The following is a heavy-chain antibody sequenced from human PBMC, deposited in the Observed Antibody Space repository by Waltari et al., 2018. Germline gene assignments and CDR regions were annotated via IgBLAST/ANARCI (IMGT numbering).Heavy chain of an antibody. CDR3: ARDGDGYPD. CDR1: GFTFSTNW. Sequence: EVKLVDAGGGLVQPGGSLSLSCAASGFTFSTNWMSWVRQAPGKGLEWVANIKEDGSEEYYVDSVKGRFTISRDNAKTSPYLQMNSLRVEDTAVYYCARDGDGYPDWGQGSLVIVSS. CDR2: IKEDGSEE. J-gene: IGHJ4*02. V-gene: IGHV3-7*01. D-gene: IGHD5-12*01.